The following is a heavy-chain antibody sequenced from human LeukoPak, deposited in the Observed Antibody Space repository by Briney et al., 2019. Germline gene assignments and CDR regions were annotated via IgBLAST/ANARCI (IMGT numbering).Heavy chain of an antibody. Sequence: ASVKVSCKASGYTFTGYYMHWVRQAPGQGPEWMGRINPNSGGTNYAQKFQGRVTMTRDTSISTAYMELSRLRSDDTAVYYCARATPPNGAGTSYYYYGMDVWGQGTTVTVSS. CDR2: INPNSGGT. CDR3: ARATPPNGAGTSYYYYGMDV. V-gene: IGHV1-2*06. CDR1: GYTFTGYY. J-gene: IGHJ6*02. D-gene: IGHD6-13*01.